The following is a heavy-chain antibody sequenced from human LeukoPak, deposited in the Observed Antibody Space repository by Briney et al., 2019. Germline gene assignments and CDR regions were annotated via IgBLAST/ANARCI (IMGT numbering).Heavy chain of an antibody. CDR3: ARAQDPTILSYFDY. Sequence: GGSLRLSCTASGFTFSTYSMNWVRQAPGKGLEWVSYINPSSTTIYYADSVKGRFTISRDNAKNSLYLQMNSLRDEDTAVYYCARAQDPTILSYFDYWGQGTLVTVSS. J-gene: IGHJ4*02. CDR1: GFTFSTYS. CDR2: INPSSTTI. D-gene: IGHD5-24*01. V-gene: IGHV3-48*02.